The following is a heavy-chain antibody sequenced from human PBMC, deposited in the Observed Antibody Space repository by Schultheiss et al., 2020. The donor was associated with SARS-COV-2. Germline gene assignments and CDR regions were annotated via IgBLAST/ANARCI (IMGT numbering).Heavy chain of an antibody. CDR2: ISYDGSNK. CDR1: GFTFSSYA. Sequence: GGSLRLSCAASGFTFSSYAMHWVRQAPGKGLEWVAVISYDGSNKYYADSVKGRFTISRDNSKNTLYLQMNSLRAEDTAVYYCARDRDGFYYYYGMDVWGQGTTVTVSS. V-gene: IGHV3-30*01. D-gene: IGHD5-24*01. J-gene: IGHJ6*02. CDR3: ARDRDGFYYYYGMDV.